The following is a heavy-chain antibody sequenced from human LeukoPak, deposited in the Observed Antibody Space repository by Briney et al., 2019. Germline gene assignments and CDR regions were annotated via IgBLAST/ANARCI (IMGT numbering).Heavy chain of an antibody. Sequence: PGGSLRLSCAASGFTFDDYAMHWVRQAPGKGLEWVSGISWNSGSIGYADSGKGRFTISRDNAKNSLYLQMNSLRAEDTAVYYCARDRGNQRGYYYYYMDVWGKGTTVTVSS. CDR3: ARDRGNQRGYYYYYMDV. CDR2: ISWNSGSI. V-gene: IGHV3-9*01. D-gene: IGHD1-14*01. CDR1: GFTFDDYA. J-gene: IGHJ6*03.